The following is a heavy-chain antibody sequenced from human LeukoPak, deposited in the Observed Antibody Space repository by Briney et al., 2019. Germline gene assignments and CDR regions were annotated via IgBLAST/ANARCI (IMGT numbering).Heavy chain of an antibody. D-gene: IGHD5-24*01. CDR2: VYYDGTS. Sequence: SETLSLTCTVYGGSINSHCYYWGWIRQPPGKGRDGIGSVYYDGTSYSNPYLKSPVGVFVATSRDHLSLDLVFVTAAATALYYCVRHVSTNTGYFDSCGQGTLVSVSS. V-gene: IGHV4-39*01. CDR1: GGSINSHCYY. J-gene: IGHJ4*02. CDR3: VRHVSTNTGYFDS.